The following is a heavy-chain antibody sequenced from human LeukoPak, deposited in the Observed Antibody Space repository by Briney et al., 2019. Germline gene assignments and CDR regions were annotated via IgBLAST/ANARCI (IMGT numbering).Heavy chain of an antibody. CDR2: IIPILGIA. CDR1: GGTFSSYA. J-gene: IGHJ3*02. CDR3: ARDRDFYDSSGYTDAFDI. Sequence: SAKVSCKASGGTFSSYAISWVRQAPGQGLEWMGRIIPILGIANYAQKFQGRVTITADKSTSTAYMELSSLRSEDTAVYYCARDRDFYDSSGYTDAFDIWGQGTMVTVSS. V-gene: IGHV1-69*04. D-gene: IGHD3-22*01.